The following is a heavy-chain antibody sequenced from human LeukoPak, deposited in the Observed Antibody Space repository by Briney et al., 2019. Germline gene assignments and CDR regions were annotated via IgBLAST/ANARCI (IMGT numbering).Heavy chain of an antibody. V-gene: IGHV3-49*03. J-gene: IGHJ4*02. CDR1: GFTFGTYA. Sequence: GGSLRLSCTSSGFTFGTYAVSWFRQAPGKGLEWVAFIRSKTFGGTTEYAASVEGRFTISRDDSRSIAYLQMNSLKTEDTAVYYCTRYSGRTDYWGQGTLVTVSS. CDR2: IRSKTFGGTT. CDR3: TRYSGRTDY. D-gene: IGHD5-18*01.